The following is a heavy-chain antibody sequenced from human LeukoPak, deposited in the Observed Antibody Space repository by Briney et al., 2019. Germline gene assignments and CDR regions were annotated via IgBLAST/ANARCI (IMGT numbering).Heavy chain of an antibody. D-gene: IGHD3-10*02. V-gene: IGHV3-53*01. CDR1: GFTVSSNY. CDR2: IYSGGST. J-gene: IGHJ6*04. Sequence: GGSLRLSCAASGFTVSSNYMSWVRQAPGKGLEWVSVIYSGGSTYYADSVKGRFTISRDNAKNSLYLQMNSLRAEDTAVYYCAELGITMIGGVWGKGTTVTISS. CDR3: AELGITMIGGV.